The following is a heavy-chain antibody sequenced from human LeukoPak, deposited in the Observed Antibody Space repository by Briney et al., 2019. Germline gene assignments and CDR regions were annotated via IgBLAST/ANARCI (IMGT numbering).Heavy chain of an antibody. CDR2: TYYRSKWYN. V-gene: IGHV6-1*01. D-gene: IGHD6-13*01. CDR3: AREGGSSSWLDWFDP. J-gene: IGHJ5*02. CDR1: GDSRNSAA. Sequence: SQTLSLPCAISGDSRNSAAWNWIRKSPSRGLEWLARTYYRSKWYNDYAVSVKSRITINPDTSKNQFSLQLNAVTPEDTAVYYCAREGGSSSWLDWFDPWGQGTLVTVSS.